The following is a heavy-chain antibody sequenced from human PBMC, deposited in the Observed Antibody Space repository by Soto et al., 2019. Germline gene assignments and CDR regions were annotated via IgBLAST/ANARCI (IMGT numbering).Heavy chain of an antibody. V-gene: IGHV3-33*01. Sequence: QVPLVESGGGVVQPGRSLRLSCAASGFTFYTYGMHWVRQAPGKGLEWVAITWYDGSLKYYADSVKGRFTISRDNSKNTLYLQMNGLRAEDTAVYYCARIGCTGNNCKPYAYYALDVWGQGTTVTVSS. J-gene: IGHJ6*02. CDR1: GFTFYTYG. CDR2: TWYDGSLK. CDR3: ARIGCTGNNCKPYAYYALDV. D-gene: IGHD2-8*02.